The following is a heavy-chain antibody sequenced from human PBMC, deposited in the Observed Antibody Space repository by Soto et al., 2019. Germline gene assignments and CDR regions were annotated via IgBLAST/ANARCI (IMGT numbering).Heavy chain of an antibody. CDR2: IYHSGST. D-gene: IGHD2-15*01. V-gene: IGHV4-4*02. CDR3: ARRAWDIVVVVAARYWYFDL. J-gene: IGHJ2*01. Sequence: QVQLQESGPGLVKPSGTLSLTCAVSGGSISSSNWWSWVRQPPGKGLEWIGEIYHSGSTNYNPSLKSRVAISVDKSTNQFSLKLSSVTAADTAVYYCARRAWDIVVVVAARYWYFDLWGRGTLVTVSS. CDR1: GGSISSSNW.